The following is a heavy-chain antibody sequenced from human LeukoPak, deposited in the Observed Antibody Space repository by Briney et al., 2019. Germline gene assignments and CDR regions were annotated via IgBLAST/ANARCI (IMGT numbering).Heavy chain of an antibody. J-gene: IGHJ4*02. CDR1: GYSFTSYW. Sequence: GESLKISCKGSGYSFTSYWIGWVRQMPGKGLEWMGIIYPGDSDTRYSPSFQGQVTISADKSISTAYLQWSSLKASDTAMYYCARPFPSGYSSGWYFDYWGQGTLVTVSS. CDR3: ARPFPSGYSSGWYFDY. D-gene: IGHD6-19*01. CDR2: IYPGDSDT. V-gene: IGHV5-51*01.